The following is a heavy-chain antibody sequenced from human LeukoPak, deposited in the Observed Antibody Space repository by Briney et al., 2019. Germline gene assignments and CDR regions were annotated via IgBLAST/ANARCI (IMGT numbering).Heavy chain of an antibody. J-gene: IGHJ5*02. Sequence: SETLSLTCTVSGGSISSGSYYWSWIRQPAGKGLEWIGRIYTSGSTNYNPSLKSRVTISVDTSKNQFSLKLSSVTAADTAVYYCARDLSVAGSWFDPWGQGTLVTVSS. CDR3: ARDLSVAGSWFDP. CDR1: GGSISSGSYY. D-gene: IGHD6-19*01. CDR2: IYTSGST. V-gene: IGHV4-61*02.